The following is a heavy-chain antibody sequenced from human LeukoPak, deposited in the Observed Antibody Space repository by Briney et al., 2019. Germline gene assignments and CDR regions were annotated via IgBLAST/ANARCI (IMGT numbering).Heavy chain of an antibody. CDR2: IYHSGTT. D-gene: IGHD3-10*01. CDR1: GYSISSGYY. V-gene: IGHV4-38-2*02. CDR3: ARDQDYYGSGSYWNY. J-gene: IGHJ4*02. Sequence: SETLSLTCTVSGYSISSGYYWGWIRQPPGKGLEWIGSIYHSGTTYYNPSLKSRVTISVDTSKNQFSLKLTSVTAADTAVYYCARDQDYYGSGSYWNYWGQGTLITVSS.